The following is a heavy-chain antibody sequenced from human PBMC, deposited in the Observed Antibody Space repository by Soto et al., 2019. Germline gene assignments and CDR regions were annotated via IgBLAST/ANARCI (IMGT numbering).Heavy chain of an antibody. CDR3: VREAYIGYGHAIDH. V-gene: IGHV4-59*01. CDR2: NYHSGTT. D-gene: IGHD5-12*01. CDR1: GVTISTYY. Sequence: SETLSLTCAFSGVTISTYYWSWIRQPPGKGLEWIGYNYHSGTTNYNPSLKSRVTISVDTSKNQFSLRLTSVTAADTAIYYCVREAYIGYGHAIDHWGQGILVA. J-gene: IGHJ4*02.